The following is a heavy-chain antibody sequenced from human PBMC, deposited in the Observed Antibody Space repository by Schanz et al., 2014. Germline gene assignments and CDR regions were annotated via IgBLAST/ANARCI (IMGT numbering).Heavy chain of an antibody. D-gene: IGHD6-6*01. CDR1: GFTFRNYK. Sequence: EVQLAESGGSLVKPGGSLRLSCAASGFTFRNYKMIWVRQAPGKGMEWVSSISSTSTYLNYADSVKGRFTISRDNAKNSLHLQMNSLRADDSAVYYCVREGSSSPDCCYYNGMDVWGQGPTVTVPS. CDR3: VREGSSSPDCCYYNGMDV. J-gene: IGHJ6*02. CDR2: ISSTSTYL. V-gene: IGHV3-21*01.